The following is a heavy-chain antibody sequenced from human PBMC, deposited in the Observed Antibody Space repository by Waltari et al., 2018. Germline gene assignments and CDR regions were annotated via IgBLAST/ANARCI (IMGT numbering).Heavy chain of an antibody. CDR1: GYLFTSYY. Sequence: QVQLVQSGAEVKKPGASVKISCKASGYLFTSYYLHWLRQAPGQGLEWMGIINPNIGSTSYTQKFQGRVTMTRDTSTDTVYMELSSLKSEDAAVYYCARLAGSPNRSHGSEDFWGQGTTVTVSS. J-gene: IGHJ6*02. V-gene: IGHV1-46*01. CDR3: ARLAGSPNRSHGSEDF. CDR2: INPNIGST. D-gene: IGHD2-15*01.